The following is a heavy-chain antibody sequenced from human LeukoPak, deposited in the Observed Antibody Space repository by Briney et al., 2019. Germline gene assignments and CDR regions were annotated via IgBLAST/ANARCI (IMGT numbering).Heavy chain of an antibody. Sequence: GGSLRLSCAASGFTFSSYGMHWVRQAPGKGLEWVAFIRYDGSNKYYADSVKGRFTISRDNSKNTLYLQMNSLRAEDTAVYYCAKAVYDSSGYVHFDYWGQGTLVTVSS. D-gene: IGHD3-22*01. CDR2: IRYDGSNK. J-gene: IGHJ4*02. CDR3: AKAVYDSSGYVHFDY. V-gene: IGHV3-30*02. CDR1: GFTFSSYG.